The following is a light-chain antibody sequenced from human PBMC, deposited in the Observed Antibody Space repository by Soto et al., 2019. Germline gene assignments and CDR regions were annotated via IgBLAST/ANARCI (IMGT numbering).Light chain of an antibody. J-gene: IGKJ3*01. V-gene: IGKV3-15*01. CDR1: QSVSSN. CDR2: GAS. CDR3: QQYNNWPSLFT. Sequence: EIVMTQSPVTLSVSPGERATLSCRASQSVSSNLAWYQQKPGQAPRLLIYGASTRATGIPARFSGSGSGTEFTLNISSLQSEDFAVYYCQQYNNWPSLFTFGPGTKVAIK.